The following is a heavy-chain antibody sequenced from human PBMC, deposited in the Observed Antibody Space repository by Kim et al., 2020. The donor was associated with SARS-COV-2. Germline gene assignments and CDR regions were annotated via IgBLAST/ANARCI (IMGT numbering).Heavy chain of an antibody. D-gene: IGHD1-26*01. J-gene: IGHJ3*02. Sequence: GGSLRLSCAASGFTFSSYWMSWVRQAPGKGLEWVANIKQDGSEKYYVDSVKGRFTISRYNAKNSLYLQMNSLRAEDTAVYYCARVDNRIVGATRGRDDAFDIWGQGTMVTVSS. CDR2: IKQDGSEK. CDR1: GFTFSSYW. CDR3: ARVDNRIVGATRGRDDAFDI. V-gene: IGHV3-7*01.